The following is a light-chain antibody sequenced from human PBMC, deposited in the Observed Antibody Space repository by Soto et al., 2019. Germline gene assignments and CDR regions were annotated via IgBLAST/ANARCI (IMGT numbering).Light chain of an antibody. Sequence: DIQMTQSPSTLSASVGDRVTITCRASQSISSWLAWYQQKPGKAPKLLIYDASSLESGVPSRFSGSGSGTEFTLTISSLQPDDLATYYCQQDNSYWTFGQGTKVEIK. V-gene: IGKV1-5*01. J-gene: IGKJ1*01. CDR2: DAS. CDR3: QQDNSYWT. CDR1: QSISSW.